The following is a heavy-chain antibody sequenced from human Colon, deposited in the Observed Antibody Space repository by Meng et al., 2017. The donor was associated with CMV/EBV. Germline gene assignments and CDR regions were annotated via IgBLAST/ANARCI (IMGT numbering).Heavy chain of an antibody. J-gene: IGHJ4*02. CDR1: GGSISSSNW. CDR3: ARGRPYSLRYFDWLLLDFDY. CDR2: IYHSGST. Sequence: QLQLQGAGPGLFNPSGTLSLTWPVAGGSISSSNWWSWVRQPPGKGLEWIGEIYHSGSTNYNPSLKSRVTISVDKSKNQFSLKLSSVTAADTAVYYCARGRPYSLRYFDWLLLDFDYWGQGTLVTVSS. D-gene: IGHD3-9*01. V-gene: IGHV4-4*02.